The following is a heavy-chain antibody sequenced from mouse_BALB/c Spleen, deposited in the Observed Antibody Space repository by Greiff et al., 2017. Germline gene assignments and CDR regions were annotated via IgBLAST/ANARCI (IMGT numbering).Heavy chain of an antibody. CDR3: ARGDYGEPYFDY. V-gene: IGHV3-2*02. D-gene: IGHD2-4*01. CDR2: ISYSGST. CDR1: GYSITSDYA. Sequence: EVQRVESGPGLVKPSQSLSLTCTVTGYSITSDYAWNWIRQFPGNKLEWMGYISYSGSTSYNPSLKSRISITRDTSKNQFFLQLNSVTTEDTATYYCARGDYGEPYFDYWGQGTTLTVSS. J-gene: IGHJ2*01.